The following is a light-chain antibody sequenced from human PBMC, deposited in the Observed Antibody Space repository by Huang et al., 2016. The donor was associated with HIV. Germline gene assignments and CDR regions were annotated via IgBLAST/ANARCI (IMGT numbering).Light chain of an antibody. CDR2: AAS. CDR1: QGISSW. Sequence: DIQMTQSPSSLSASIGDRVTITCRASQGISSWLAWYQQKPEKAPNALIDAASSLQSGVPARFSGSGSGKDFTLTISSRQPEDFATYYCHQYNSYPLTFGGGTKVEIK. CDR3: HQYNSYPLT. J-gene: IGKJ4*01. V-gene: IGKV1D-16*01.